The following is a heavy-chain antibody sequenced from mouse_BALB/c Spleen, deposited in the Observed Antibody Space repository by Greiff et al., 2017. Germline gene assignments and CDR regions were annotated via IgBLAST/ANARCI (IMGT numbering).Heavy chain of an antibody. CDR2: IYPGDGDT. V-gene: IGHV1-80*01. J-gene: IGHJ3*01. CDR1: GYAFSSYW. D-gene: IGHD1-1*01. Sequence: VQLQQSGAELVRPGSSVKISCKASGYAFSSYWMNWVKQRPGQGLEWIGQIYPGDGDTNYNGKFKGKATLTADKSSSTAYMQLSSLTSEDSAVYFCARGDYYGSSSFFAYWGQGTLVTVSA. CDR3: ARGDYYGSSSFFAY.